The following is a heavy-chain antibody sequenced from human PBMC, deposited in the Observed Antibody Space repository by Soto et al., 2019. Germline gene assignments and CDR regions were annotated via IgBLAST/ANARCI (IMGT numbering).Heavy chain of an antibody. J-gene: IGHJ3*02. Sequence: PGGSLRLSCAASGFTFSDYYMSWIRQAPGKGLEWVSYISSSGSTIYYADSVKGRFTISRDNAKNSLYLQMNSLRAEDTAVYYCAGEGIQLWLHAFDIWGQGTMVTVSS. D-gene: IGHD5-18*01. CDR3: AGEGIQLWLHAFDI. CDR2: ISSSGSTI. V-gene: IGHV3-11*01. CDR1: GFTFSDYY.